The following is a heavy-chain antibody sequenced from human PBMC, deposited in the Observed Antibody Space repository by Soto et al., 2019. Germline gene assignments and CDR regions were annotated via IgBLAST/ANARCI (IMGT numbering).Heavy chain of an antibody. CDR3: TTERRYYYDSGGY. CDR1: GFTFSKAW. CDR2: IKSKIDGGAT. J-gene: IGHJ4*02. V-gene: IGHV3-15*01. Sequence: GGSLRLSCAASGFTFSKAWMSWVRQAPGKGLEWVGHIKSKIDGGATDYAAPVKGRFSISRDDSKNTLYLQMNNLETEDTALYYCTTERRYYYDSGGYWGQGTLVTVSS. D-gene: IGHD3-22*01.